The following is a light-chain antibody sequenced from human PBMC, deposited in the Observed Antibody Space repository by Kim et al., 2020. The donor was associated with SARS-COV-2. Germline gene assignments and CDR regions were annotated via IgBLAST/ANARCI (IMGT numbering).Light chain of an antibody. Sequence: DIQMTQSPSSLSASVGDRVTITCRASQDIGNDLAWYQQNPGRAPKRLIYGASNLQSGVPSRFSGSGSGTEFTLTINCLQAEDFATYLWQQNCSYPQSFGQG. CDR1: QDIGND. CDR3: QQNCSYPQS. J-gene: IGKJ5*01. V-gene: IGKV1-17*01. CDR2: GAS.